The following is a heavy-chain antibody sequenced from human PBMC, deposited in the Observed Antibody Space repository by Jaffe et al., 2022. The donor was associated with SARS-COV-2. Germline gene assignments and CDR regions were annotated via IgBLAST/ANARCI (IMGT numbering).Heavy chain of an antibody. CDR1: GGSVSSGSYY. J-gene: IGHJ5*02. CDR3: ARDLGDWFDP. Sequence: QVQLQESGPGLVKPSETLSLTCTVSGGSVSSGSYYWSWIRQSPGKGLEWIGYIYYSGSTNYNPSLKSRVTISVDTSKNQFSLKLRSVTAADTAAYFCARDLGDWFDPWGQGTLVTVSS. V-gene: IGHV4-61*01. D-gene: IGHD1-26*01. CDR2: IYYSGST.